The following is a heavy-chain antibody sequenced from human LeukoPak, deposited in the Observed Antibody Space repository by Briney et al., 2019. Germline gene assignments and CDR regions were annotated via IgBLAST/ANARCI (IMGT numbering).Heavy chain of an antibody. CDR2: FDPEDGET. CDR1: GYTLTELS. J-gene: IGHJ6*02. V-gene: IGHV1-24*01. CDR3: ATEKVGRRGIQLWLYYGMDV. Sequence: ASVKVSCKVSGYTLTELSMHWVRQAPGKGLEWMGGFDPEDGETIYAQKFQGRVTMTEDTSTDTAYMELSSLRSEDTAVYYCATEKVGRRGIQLWLYYGMDVWGRGTTVTVSS. D-gene: IGHD5-18*01.